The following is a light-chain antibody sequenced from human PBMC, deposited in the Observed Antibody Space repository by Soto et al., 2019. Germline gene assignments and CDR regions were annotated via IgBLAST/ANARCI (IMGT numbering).Light chain of an antibody. Sequence: EIVLTQSPGTLSVSPGERATLSCTASQSLRSNFLAWCQQKPGQAPRLLIYDASSRAAGIPDRFSGSGSGTDFTLTITRLEPEDFAVYHCQQYDGSPRTFGQGTKVEIK. J-gene: IGKJ1*01. CDR2: DAS. V-gene: IGKV3-20*01. CDR3: QQYDGSPRT. CDR1: QSLRSNF.